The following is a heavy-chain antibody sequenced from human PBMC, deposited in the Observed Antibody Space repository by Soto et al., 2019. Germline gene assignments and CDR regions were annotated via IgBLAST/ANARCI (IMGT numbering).Heavy chain of an antibody. CDR3: ARGYYDFWSGTNWFDP. Sequence: LXLSCAASVFTFSSYGMNWVRQAPWRGLEWVSYISSSGTTIYYADSVKGLFTISRDNAKNSLYLQMNSLRAEDTAVYYCARGYYDFWSGTNWFDPWGQGTLVTVSS. CDR1: VFTFSSYG. J-gene: IGHJ5*02. CDR2: ISSSGTTI. D-gene: IGHD3-3*01. V-gene: IGHV3-48*03.